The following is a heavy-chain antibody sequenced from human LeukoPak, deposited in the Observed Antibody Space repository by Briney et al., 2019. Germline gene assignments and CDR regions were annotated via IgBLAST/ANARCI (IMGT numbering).Heavy chain of an antibody. CDR1: GFRVCSHY. J-gene: IGHJ3*01. D-gene: IGHD4-17*01. CDR2: IFSGGYS. Sequence: PGGSLRLSCEASGFRVCSHYMNWVRQAPGKGLEWVSVIFSGGYSYYADSVKGRFTLSRQNSRNTLYLQMNNLRPDDTAVYYCARDVDYGENGEGFDVWGQGTRVIVSS. V-gene: IGHV3-53*04. CDR3: ARDVDYGENGEGFDV.